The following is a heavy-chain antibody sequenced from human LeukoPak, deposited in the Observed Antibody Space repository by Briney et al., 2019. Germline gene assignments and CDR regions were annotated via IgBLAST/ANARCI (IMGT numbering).Heavy chain of an antibody. J-gene: IGHJ3*02. Sequence: SETLSLTCTVSGGSISSGNFYWGWIRQPPGKGLEWIASIHYTGTTYYNPSLKSRVTISVDTSKNQFSLKLSSVTAADTAVYYCARHRVWADAFDIWGQGTMVTVSS. CDR2: IHYTGTT. CDR1: GGSISSGNFY. V-gene: IGHV4-39*01. D-gene: IGHD7-27*01. CDR3: ARHRVWADAFDI.